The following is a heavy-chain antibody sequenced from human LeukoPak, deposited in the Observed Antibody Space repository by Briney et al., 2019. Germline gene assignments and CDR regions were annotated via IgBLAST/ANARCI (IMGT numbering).Heavy chain of an antibody. CDR2: ISSSSSYI. J-gene: IGHJ4*02. D-gene: IGHD4-23*01. Sequence: PGGSLRLSCAASGFTFNSYSMNWVRQAPGKGLEWVSSISSSSSYIYYADSVKGRFTISRDNAKNSLYLQMNSLRAEDTAVYYCARESYYGGNSDYWGQGTLATVSS. CDR3: ARESYYGGNSDY. V-gene: IGHV3-21*01. CDR1: GFTFNSYS.